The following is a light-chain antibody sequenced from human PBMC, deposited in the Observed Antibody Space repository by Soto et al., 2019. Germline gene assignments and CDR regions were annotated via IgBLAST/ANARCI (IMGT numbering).Light chain of an antibody. CDR3: QQYDSSPLT. CDR2: GAS. Sequence: EIVLTQSPGTLSLSPGERATLSCRASQSVSSSFLAWYQKKPGQAPSLLIYGASSRATGIPDRFSDSGSGTDFTLTISRLEPEDFAVYYCQQYDSSPLTFGGGTRVEIK. CDR1: QSVSSSF. V-gene: IGKV3-20*01. J-gene: IGKJ4*01.